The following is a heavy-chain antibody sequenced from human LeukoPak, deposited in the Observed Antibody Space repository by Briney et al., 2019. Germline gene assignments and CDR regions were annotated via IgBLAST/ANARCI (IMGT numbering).Heavy chain of an antibody. Sequence: SETLSLTCTVSGGSISSNSYYWNWIRQSPGKGLELIATVYYSGTTYYNPALKSRVTVSVDTSKNQFSVKLTSVTAADTAVYYCARHKAQYYSGSGSYYTTAFDSWGQGTLVTVSS. CDR1: GGSISSNSYY. CDR2: VYYSGTT. CDR3: ARHKAQYYSGSGSYYTTAFDS. V-gene: IGHV4-39*01. D-gene: IGHD3-10*01. J-gene: IGHJ4*02.